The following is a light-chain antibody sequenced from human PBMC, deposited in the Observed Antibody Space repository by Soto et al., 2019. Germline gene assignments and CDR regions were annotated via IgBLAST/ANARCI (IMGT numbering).Light chain of an antibody. CDR1: SSDVGGYKH. J-gene: IGLJ1*01. CDR3: NSQRSSGTRV. V-gene: IGLV2-14*01. CDR2: EVS. Sequence: QSVLTQPASVSGSPGQSITISCTGTSSDVGGYKHVSWYQHHPGKAPKLMIYEVSNRPSGVSNRFSGSKSGYTASLTISELQAEDEADYYCNSQRSSGTRVFGTGTKLTVL.